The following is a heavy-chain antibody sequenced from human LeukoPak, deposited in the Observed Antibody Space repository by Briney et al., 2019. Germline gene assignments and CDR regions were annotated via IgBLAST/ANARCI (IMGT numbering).Heavy chain of an antibody. Sequence: GGSLRLSCAASGFTFSSYAMSWVRQAPGKGLEWVSAISGSGGSTYYADSVKGRFTISRDNSKNTLFLQMNSLRAEDTAVYYCATDSSSGYYYYYMDVWGEGTTVTISS. CDR2: ISGSGGST. V-gene: IGHV3-23*01. D-gene: IGHD6-19*01. CDR1: GFTFSSYA. J-gene: IGHJ6*03. CDR3: ATDSSSGYYYYYMDV.